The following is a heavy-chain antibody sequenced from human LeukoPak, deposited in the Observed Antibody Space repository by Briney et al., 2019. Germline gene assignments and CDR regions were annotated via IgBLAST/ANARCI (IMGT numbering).Heavy chain of an antibody. D-gene: IGHD2-15*01. CDR3: ARRVGYYYYGMDV. V-gene: IGHV5-10-1*01. CDR2: IDPSDSYT. J-gene: IGHJ6*02. CDR1: GYSFTSYW. Sequence: GESLKISCKGSGYSFTSYWISWVRQMPGKGLEWMGRIDPSDSYTNYSPSFQGHVTISADKSTSTACLQWSSLKASDTAMYYCARRVGYYYYGMDVWGQGTTVTVSS.